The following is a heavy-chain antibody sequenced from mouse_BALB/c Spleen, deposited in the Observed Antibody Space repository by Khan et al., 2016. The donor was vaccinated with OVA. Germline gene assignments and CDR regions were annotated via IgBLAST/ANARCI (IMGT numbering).Heavy chain of an antibody. Sequence: QIQLVQSGPELKKPGETVKISCKASGYTFTNYGMHWVKQAPGKGLKWMGWINTYTGEPTYADDFKGRFVFSLETSASTAYLQISNLTNEDMTTYFCARISSYCYADVWGAGTTVTVSS. CDR3: ARISSYCYADV. J-gene: IGHJ1*01. V-gene: IGHV9-1*02. CDR1: GYTFTNYG. CDR2: INTYTGEP. D-gene: IGHD6-2*01.